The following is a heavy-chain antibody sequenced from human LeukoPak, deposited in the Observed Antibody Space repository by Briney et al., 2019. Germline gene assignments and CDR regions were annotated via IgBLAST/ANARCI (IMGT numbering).Heavy chain of an antibody. CDR3: GKTTVGYSSGQKPAWPVDY. D-gene: IGHD5-18*01. J-gene: IGHJ4*02. CDR1: GFTFGSHA. V-gene: IGHV3-23*01. CDR2: IFGSGGSP. Sequence: GGSLRLSCEASGFTFGSHAMYWVRQAPGKGLKWVAGIFGSGGSPHYADPVKGRFTISRDNSRNTVYLQINSLRAEDTAVYYCGKTTVGYSSGQKPAWPVDYWGQGTLVTVS.